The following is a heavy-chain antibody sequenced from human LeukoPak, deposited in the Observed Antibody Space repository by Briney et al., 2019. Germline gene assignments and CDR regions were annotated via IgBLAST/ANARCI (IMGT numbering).Heavy chain of an antibody. CDR3: AKDGFRSSWPYYFDY. CDR2: ISGSGGST. Sequence: GGSLRLSCAAPGFTFSSYAMSWVRQAPGKGLEWVSAISGSGGSTYFADSVKGRFTISRDNSKNTLYLQMNSLRAEDTAVYYCAKDGFRSSWPYYFDYWGQGTLVTVSS. J-gene: IGHJ4*02. V-gene: IGHV3-23*01. D-gene: IGHD6-13*01. CDR1: GFTFSSYA.